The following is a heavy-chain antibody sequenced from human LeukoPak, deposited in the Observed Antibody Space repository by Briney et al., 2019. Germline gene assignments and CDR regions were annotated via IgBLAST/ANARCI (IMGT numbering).Heavy chain of an antibody. CDR3: ARGSRYCSSTSCSYYFDY. V-gene: IGHV4-34*01. CDR1: GGSFSGYY. J-gene: IGHJ4*02. D-gene: IGHD2-2*01. CDR2: INHSGST. Sequence: SETLSLTCAVYGGSFSGYYWSWIRQPPGKGLEWIGEINHSGSTNYNPSLKSRVTISVDTSKNQFSLKLSSVTAADTAVYYCARGSRYCSSTSCSYYFDYSGQGTLVTVSS.